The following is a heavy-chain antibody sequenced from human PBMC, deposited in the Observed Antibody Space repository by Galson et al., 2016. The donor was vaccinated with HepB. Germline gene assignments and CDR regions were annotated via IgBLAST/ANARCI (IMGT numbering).Heavy chain of an antibody. CDR3: ARALSLGGYSYATYYFDY. D-gene: IGHD5-18*01. Sequence: SLRLSCAVSGFSVGNSFMSWVRQAPGKGLDWVSLIYADGRIYCADSVRGRFAISRDNSKNTVNLQMNSLRDEDTAVYYCARALSLGGYSYATYYFDYWGQGTLVIASS. CDR1: GFSVGNSF. J-gene: IGHJ4*02. V-gene: IGHV3-53*01. CDR2: IYADGRI.